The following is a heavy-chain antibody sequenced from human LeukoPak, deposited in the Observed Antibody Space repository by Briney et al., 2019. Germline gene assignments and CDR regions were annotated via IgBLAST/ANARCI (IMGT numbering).Heavy chain of an antibody. Sequence: SETLSLTCAGSGGSMRSGDYSWSWIRQPPGKGLEWIGDIYHSGSTDYNPSLKSRVTISLDRSKNQFSLKLTSVTAADTAVYYCARAYYHVLTGFYSRSFDVWGQGTMVTVSS. J-gene: IGHJ3*01. D-gene: IGHD3-9*01. CDR2: IYHSGST. CDR1: GGSMRSGDYS. CDR3: ARAYYHVLTGFYSRSFDV. V-gene: IGHV4-30-2*01.